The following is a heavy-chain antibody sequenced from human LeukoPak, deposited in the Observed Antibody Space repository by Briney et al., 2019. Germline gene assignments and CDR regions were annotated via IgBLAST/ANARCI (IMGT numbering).Heavy chain of an antibody. J-gene: IGHJ5*02. CDR3: ARVGIVLVTGSNWVDP. CDR2: VFTSGTT. V-gene: IGHV4-4*07. CDR1: RGSISNFY. D-gene: IGHD3-22*01. Sequence: PSETLSLTCTVSRGSISNFYWSWVRQPAGKGLEWVGHVFTSGTTNYNPSLKSRVTMSIDTSKNQFSLKLSSVTAADTAVYYCARVGIVLVTGSNWVDPWGQGTLVTVSS.